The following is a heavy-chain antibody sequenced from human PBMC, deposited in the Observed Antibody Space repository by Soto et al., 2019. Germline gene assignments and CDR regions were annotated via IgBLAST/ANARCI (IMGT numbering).Heavy chain of an antibody. Sequence: QVQLVQSGAEVKEPGASVKVSCKASGYTFTAYALHWVRHAPGHRLEWMGWINAGNGDTKYSQNFQDRVTITRDTSAKIVYMEMSSLMSEDTTVYFCARDVSSSIDCWGQGTLVTVSS. CDR2: INAGNGDT. D-gene: IGHD6-6*01. CDR1: GYTFTAYA. CDR3: ARDVSSSIDC. V-gene: IGHV1-3*01. J-gene: IGHJ4*02.